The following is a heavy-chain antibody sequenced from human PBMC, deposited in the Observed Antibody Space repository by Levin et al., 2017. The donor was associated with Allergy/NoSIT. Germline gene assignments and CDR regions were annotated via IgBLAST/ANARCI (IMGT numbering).Heavy chain of an antibody. CDR1: GYSFSNYW. Sequence: KRGESLKISCKGSGYSFSNYWIAWVRQMPGEGLEWMGVIYPGDSDTRYSPSFQGQVTISADKSINTAYLQWRSLKASDTAIYYCARHREHSSSWVPFDYWGHGTLVTVSS. J-gene: IGHJ4*01. D-gene: IGHD6-6*01. CDR2: IYPGDSDT. CDR3: ARHREHSSSWVPFDY. V-gene: IGHV5-51*01.